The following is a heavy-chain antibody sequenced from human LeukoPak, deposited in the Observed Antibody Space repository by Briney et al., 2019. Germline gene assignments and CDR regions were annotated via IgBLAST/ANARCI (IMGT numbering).Heavy chain of an antibody. CDR1: GGSFSGYY. D-gene: IGHD2-8*01. CDR3: ARGYCTNGVCSENYYYYYMDV. V-gene: IGHV4-34*01. J-gene: IGHJ6*03. Sequence: SETLSLTCAVYGGSFSGYYWSWIRQPPGKGPDLIGEINHSGSTNYNPSLTSRVTISVDTSKNQFSLKLSSVTAADTAVYYCARGYCTNGVCSENYYYYYMDVWGKGTTVTVSS. CDR2: INHSGST.